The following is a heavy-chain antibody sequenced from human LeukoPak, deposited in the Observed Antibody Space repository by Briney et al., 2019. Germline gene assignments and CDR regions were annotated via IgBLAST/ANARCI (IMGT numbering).Heavy chain of an antibody. CDR3: ARTSMIAVHFDY. CDR2: IYYSGST. V-gene: IGHV4-30-4*01. Sequence: SQTLSLTCTVSGGSISSGDYYWSWIRQPPGTGLEWIGYIYYSGSTYYNPSLKSRVTISVDTSKNQFSLKLSSVTAADTAVYYCARTSMIAVHFDYWGQGTLVTVSS. J-gene: IGHJ4*02. CDR1: GGSISSGDYY. D-gene: IGHD3-22*01.